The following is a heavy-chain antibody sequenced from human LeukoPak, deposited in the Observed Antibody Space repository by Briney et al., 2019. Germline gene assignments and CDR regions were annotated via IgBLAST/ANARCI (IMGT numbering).Heavy chain of an antibody. CDR1: GYTFTGYD. V-gene: IGHV1-8*01. J-gene: IGHJ4*02. Sequence: ASVKVSCKASGYTFTGYDINWVRQATGQGLEWMGWMNPNSGNTGYAQKFQGRVTMTRNTSISTAYMELSSLRSEDTAVYYCARGKGRRFLEWLPPNYWGQGTLVTVSS. CDR2: MNPNSGNT. D-gene: IGHD3-3*01. CDR3: ARGKGRRFLEWLPPNY.